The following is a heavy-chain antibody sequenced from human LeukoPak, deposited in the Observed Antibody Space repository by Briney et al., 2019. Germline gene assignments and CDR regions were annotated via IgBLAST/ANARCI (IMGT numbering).Heavy chain of an antibody. CDR3: ARGRGIITGIDE. V-gene: IGHV3-74*01. CDR2: IKDDGSHT. J-gene: IGHJ4*02. D-gene: IGHD3-16*01. Sequence: PGGSLRLSCAASGFTFSSHWMHWVRQAPGKGLVWVSRIKDDGSHTNYADSVKGRFTISRDNAKNTLSLQMNSLRAEDTAVYYCARGRGIITGIDEWGQGTLVTVSS. CDR1: GFTFSSHW.